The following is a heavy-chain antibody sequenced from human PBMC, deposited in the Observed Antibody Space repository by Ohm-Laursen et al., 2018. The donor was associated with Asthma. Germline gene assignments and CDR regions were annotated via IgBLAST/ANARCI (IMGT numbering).Heavy chain of an antibody. CDR2: ISWNSGGI. CDR1: GFTFDDYA. Sequence: SLRLSCAASGFTFDDYAMHWVRQAPGKGLEWVSGISWNSGGIGYADSVKGRFTISRDNAKNSLYLQMDSLGPEDTALHYCAKDVKAYYGSGSYYAYHGMDVWGLGTTVTVSS. V-gene: IGHV3-9*01. CDR3: AKDVKAYYGSGSYYAYHGMDV. J-gene: IGHJ6*02. D-gene: IGHD3-10*01.